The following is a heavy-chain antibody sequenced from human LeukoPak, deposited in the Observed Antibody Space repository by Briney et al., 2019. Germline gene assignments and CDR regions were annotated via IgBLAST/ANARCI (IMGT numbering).Heavy chain of an antibody. J-gene: IGHJ4*02. V-gene: IGHV3-33*01. D-gene: IGHD4-17*01. CDR2: IWYDGSNK. Sequence: GGSLRLSCAASGFTFSSYGMHWVRQAPGKGLEWVAVIWYDGSNKYYADSVKGRFTISRDNSKNTLYLQMNSLRAEDTAVYYCARDGGATATLSAADYWGQGTLVTVSS. CDR1: GFTFSSYG. CDR3: ARDGGATATLSAADY.